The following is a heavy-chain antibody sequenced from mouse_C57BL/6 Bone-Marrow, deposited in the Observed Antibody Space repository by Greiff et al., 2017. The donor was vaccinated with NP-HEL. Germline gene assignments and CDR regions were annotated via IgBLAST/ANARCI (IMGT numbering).Heavy chain of an antibody. CDR2: IYPGDGDT. Sequence: QVQLQQSGPELVKPGASVKISCKASGYAFSSSWMNWVKQRPGKGLEWIGRIYPGDGDTNYNGKFKGKATLTADKSSSTAYMQLSSLTSEDSAVYFCGSLLGANQEYYFDYWGQGTTLTVSS. V-gene: IGHV1-82*01. CDR3: GSLLGANQEYYFDY. J-gene: IGHJ2*01. D-gene: IGHD3-3*01. CDR1: GYAFSSSW.